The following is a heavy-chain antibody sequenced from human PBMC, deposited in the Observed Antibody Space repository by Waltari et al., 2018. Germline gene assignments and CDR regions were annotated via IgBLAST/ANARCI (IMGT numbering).Heavy chain of an antibody. CDR3: ARGPYRPTGSGYYRGRYYYYGMDV. Sequence: QVQLQQWGAGLLKPSETLSLTCAVYGGSFRGYYWSWIRQPPGKGLEWIGEINHSGSTNYNPSLKSRVTISVDTSKNQFSLKLSSVTAADTAVYYCARGPYRPTGSGYYRGRYYYYGMDVWGQGTTVTVSS. CDR1: GGSFRGYY. D-gene: IGHD3-3*01. J-gene: IGHJ6*02. CDR2: INHSGST. V-gene: IGHV4-34*01.